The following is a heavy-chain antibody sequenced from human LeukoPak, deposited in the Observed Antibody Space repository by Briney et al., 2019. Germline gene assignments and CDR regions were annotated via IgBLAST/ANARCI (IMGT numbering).Heavy chain of an antibody. D-gene: IGHD3-22*01. Sequence: ASVTVSCKASGYTFTGYYMHWVRQAPGQGLEWMGWINPNSGGTNYAQKFQGRVTMTRDTSISTAYMELSRLRSDDTAVYCCAPMGMIVVEEGDYWGQGTLVTVSS. CDR2: INPNSGGT. CDR1: GYTFTGYY. J-gene: IGHJ4*02. CDR3: APMGMIVVEEGDY. V-gene: IGHV1-2*02.